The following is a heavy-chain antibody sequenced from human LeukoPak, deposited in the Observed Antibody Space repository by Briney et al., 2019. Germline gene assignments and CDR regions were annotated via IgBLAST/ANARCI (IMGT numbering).Heavy chain of an antibody. CDR2: IWYDGSNK. V-gene: IGHV3-33*01. CDR3: ARVPAAAGRANYYYYYGLDV. J-gene: IGHJ6*02. D-gene: IGHD6-13*01. CDR1: GFTFSSYG. Sequence: GGSLRLSCAASGFTFSSYGMHWVRQAPGKGLEWVAVIWYDGSNKYYADSVKGRFTISRDNSKNTLYLQMNSLRAEDTAVYYCARVPAAAGRANYYYYYGLDVWGQETTVTVSS.